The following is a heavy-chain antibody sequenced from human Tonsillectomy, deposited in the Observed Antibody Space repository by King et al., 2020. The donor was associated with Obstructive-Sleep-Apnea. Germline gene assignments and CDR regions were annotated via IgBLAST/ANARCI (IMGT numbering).Heavy chain of an antibody. CDR3: ASGEVYYGDYDY. Sequence: VQLQQWGAGLLKPSETLSLTCAVYGGSFSVYSLSWIRQPPGKVLEWIGESNHSGSATYNPSLNNRVTISVDTSKNQFSLKLSSVTAADTAVYYCASGEVYYGDYDYWGQGTLVTVSS. CDR1: GGSFSVYS. D-gene: IGHD4-17*01. CDR2: SNHSGSA. V-gene: IGHV4-34*01. J-gene: IGHJ4*02.